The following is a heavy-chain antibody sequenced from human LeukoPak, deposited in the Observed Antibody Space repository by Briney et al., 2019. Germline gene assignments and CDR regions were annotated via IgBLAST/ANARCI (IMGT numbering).Heavy chain of an antibody. CDR3: ARGFTGTTYPFYYYYMDV. CDR2: ISSSGSTI. Sequence: GGSLRLSCAAPGFTFSGYEMNWVRQAPGKGLEWVSYISSSGSTIYYADSVKGRFTISRDNAKNSLYLQMNSLRAEDTAVYYCARGFTGTTYPFYYYYMDVWGKGTTVTVSS. J-gene: IGHJ6*03. CDR1: GFTFSGYE. V-gene: IGHV3-48*03. D-gene: IGHD1-1*01.